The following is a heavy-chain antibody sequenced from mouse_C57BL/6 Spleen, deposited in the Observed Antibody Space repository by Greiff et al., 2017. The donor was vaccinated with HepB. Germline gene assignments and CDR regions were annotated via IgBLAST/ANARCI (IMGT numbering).Heavy chain of an antibody. Sequence: QVQLQQPGAELVRPGSSVKLSCKASGYTFTSYWMHWVKQRPIQGLEWIGNIDPSDSETHYNQKFKDKATLPVDKSSSTAYMQLRSLTSEDSAVYYCARSLGGNLDYWGQGTTLTVSS. J-gene: IGHJ2*01. CDR1: GYTFTSYW. CDR2: IDPSDSET. D-gene: IGHD2-1*01. V-gene: IGHV1-52*01. CDR3: ARSLGGNLDY.